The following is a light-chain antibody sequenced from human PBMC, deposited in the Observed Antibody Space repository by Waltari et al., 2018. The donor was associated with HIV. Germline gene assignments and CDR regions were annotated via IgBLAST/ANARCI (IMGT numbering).Light chain of an antibody. CDR3: QQRDVWPAT. Sequence: ALTQSPATLSLSAGEGATISCKASQNVQNFVAWYHLKARQVPRSLGRDASKMATGVSGRFSGRGSGAEFTLTSSGLESGDVAIYCCQQRDVWPATFGGGTKVELK. CDR2: DAS. CDR1: QNVQNF. V-gene: IGKV3-11*01. J-gene: IGKJ4*01.